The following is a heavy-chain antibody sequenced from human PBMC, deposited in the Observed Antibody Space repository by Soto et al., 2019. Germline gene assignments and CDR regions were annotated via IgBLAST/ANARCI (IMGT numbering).Heavy chain of an antibody. V-gene: IGHV2-5*02. CDR3: AHTSLNYDYIWGSYRYNPYYFDY. D-gene: IGHD3-16*02. J-gene: IGHJ4*02. CDR1: GFSLSTGGVG. CDR2: IYWDDDR. Sequence: SGPTLVNPTQTLTLTCTFSGFSLSTGGVGVGWIRQPPGKALEWLALIYWDDDRRYSPSLKSRLTITKDTSKNQVVLTMTNTDPVDTATYYCAHTSLNYDYIWGSYRYNPYYFDYWGQGTLVTVSS.